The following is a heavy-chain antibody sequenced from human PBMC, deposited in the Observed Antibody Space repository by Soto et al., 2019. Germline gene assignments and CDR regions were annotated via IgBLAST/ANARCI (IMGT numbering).Heavy chain of an antibody. V-gene: IGHV1-69*13. CDR3: ARDNGSGSYYRTFYYYYGMDV. CDR2: IIPIFGTA. D-gene: IGHD3-10*01. Sequence: WASVKVSCPASGGTFSSYAISWVRQAPGQGLEWMGGIIPIFGTANYSQKFQGRVTIIADESTSTADMELSSLRSEDTAVYYCARDNGSGSYYRTFYYYYGMDVWGQGTTVTVSS. J-gene: IGHJ6*02. CDR1: GGTFSSYA.